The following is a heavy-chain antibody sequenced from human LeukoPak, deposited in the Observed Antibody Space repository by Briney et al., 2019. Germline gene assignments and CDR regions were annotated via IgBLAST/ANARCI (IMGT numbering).Heavy chain of an antibody. CDR3: ARVGSGYDYLDY. Sequence: SETLSLTCTVSAGSISSYYWSWIRQPAGKGLEWIGRVHGSGNTKYNPLLMSRVTMSVDTSKYQFSLKLSSVTAADTAVYYCARVGSGYDYLDYWGQGALVTVSS. CDR1: AGSISSYY. CDR2: VHGSGNT. J-gene: IGHJ4*02. D-gene: IGHD5-12*01. V-gene: IGHV4-4*07.